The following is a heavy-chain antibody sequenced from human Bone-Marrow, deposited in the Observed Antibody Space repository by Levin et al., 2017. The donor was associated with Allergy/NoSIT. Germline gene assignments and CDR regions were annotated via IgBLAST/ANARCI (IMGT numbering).Heavy chain of an antibody. V-gene: IGHV4-30-2*01. CDR3: ARALPRITMVRRHPYYFDY. CDR1: GGSISSGGYS. J-gene: IGHJ4*02. D-gene: IGHD3-10*01. CDR2: IYHSGST. Sequence: PSETLSLTCAVSGGSISSGGYSWSWIRQPPGKGLEWIGYIYHSGSTYYNPSLKSRVTISVDRYKNQFYLKLSSVTAADTAVYYCARALPRITMVRRHPYYFDYWGQGTLVTVSS.